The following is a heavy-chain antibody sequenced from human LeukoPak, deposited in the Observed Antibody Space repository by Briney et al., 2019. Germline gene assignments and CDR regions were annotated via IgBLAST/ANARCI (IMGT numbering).Heavy chain of an antibody. CDR2: ISSSSSTI. CDR1: GFTFSSYS. Sequence: PGGSLRLSCAASGFTFSSYSMNWVRQAPGKGLEWVSYISSSSSTIYYADSVKGRFTISRDNAKNSLYLQMNSLRAEDTAVYYWARWFGGPTTFWGQGTLVTVSS. J-gene: IGHJ4*02. D-gene: IGHD3-10*01. CDR3: ARWFGGPTTF. V-gene: IGHV3-48*04.